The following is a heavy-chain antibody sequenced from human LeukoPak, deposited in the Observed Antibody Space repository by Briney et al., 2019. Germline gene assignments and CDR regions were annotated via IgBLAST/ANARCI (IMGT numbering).Heavy chain of an antibody. CDR2: ISGSGGST. Sequence: PGGSLRLSCAASGFTFSSYAMSWVRQAPGKGLEWVSGISGSGGSTYYADPVKGRFTISRDNSKNTLYLQMNSLRAEDTAVYYCARGSGDMDVWGKGTTVTISS. V-gene: IGHV3-23*01. J-gene: IGHJ6*03. CDR1: GFTFSSYA. D-gene: IGHD4-17*01. CDR3: ARGSGDMDV.